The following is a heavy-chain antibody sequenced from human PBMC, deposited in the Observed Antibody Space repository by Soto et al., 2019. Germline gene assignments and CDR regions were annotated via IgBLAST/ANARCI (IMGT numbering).Heavy chain of an antibody. CDR2: IWYDGSNK. J-gene: IGHJ3*02. CDR1: GFTFSSYG. CDR3: ARGVGGCSLDAFDI. D-gene: IGHD2-15*01. V-gene: IGHV3-33*01. Sequence: QVQLVESGGGVVQPGRSLRLSCAASGFTFSSYGMHWVRQAPGKGLEWVAVIWYDGSNKNYADSVKGRFTISRDNSKNALYVRMNCLSAEDTAVYCCARGVGGCSLDAFDIWGQGTVVTVSS.